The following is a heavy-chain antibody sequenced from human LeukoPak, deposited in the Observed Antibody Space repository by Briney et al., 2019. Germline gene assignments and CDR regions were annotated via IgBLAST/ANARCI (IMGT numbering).Heavy chain of an antibody. V-gene: IGHV1-2*02. Sequence: ASVLLSCKASGYIFTGYYMHWVRQAPGQGLEWMGWINPNSGGTGYAQSFQGRVTMTRDTSISTATMDLSRLTSDDTAVYYRATAMVTGRYYYYNGMDVWGQGTTVTV. CDR3: ATAMVTGRYYYYNGMDV. CDR1: GYIFTGYY. J-gene: IGHJ6*02. CDR2: INPNSGGT. D-gene: IGHD5-18*01.